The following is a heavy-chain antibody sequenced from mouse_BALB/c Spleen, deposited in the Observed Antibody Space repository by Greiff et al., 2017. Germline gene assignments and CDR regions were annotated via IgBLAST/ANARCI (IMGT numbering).Heavy chain of an antibody. Sequence: QVQLQQSGAELVRPGASVPLSCKASGYTFTDYEMHWVKQTPVHGLEWIGAIDPETGGTAYNQKFKGKATLTADKSSSTAYMELRSLTSEDSAVYDCTRITTVKPYYCDYGGQGTTRTVSA. V-gene: IGHV1-15*01. CDR1: GYTFTDYE. J-gene: IGHJ2*01. CDR2: IDPETGGT. CDR3: TRITTVKPYYCDY. D-gene: IGHD1-1*01.